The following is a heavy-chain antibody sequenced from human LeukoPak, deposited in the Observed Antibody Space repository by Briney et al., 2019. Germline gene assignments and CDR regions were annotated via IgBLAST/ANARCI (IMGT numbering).Heavy chain of an antibody. CDR1: GHTLTSDD. V-gene: IGHV1-8*01. Sequence: GASVKVSCKASGHTLTSDDINWVRQATGQGLEWMGWMNPNSGNTGYAQKFQGRVTMTRNTSINTAYMELSSLRSEDTAVYYCAREPTAAGTIPEEYWGQGTLVTVSS. CDR3: AREPTAAGTIPEEY. CDR2: MNPNSGNT. J-gene: IGHJ4*02. D-gene: IGHD6-13*01.